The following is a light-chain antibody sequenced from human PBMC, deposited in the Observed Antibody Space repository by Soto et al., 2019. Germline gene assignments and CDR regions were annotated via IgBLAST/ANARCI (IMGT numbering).Light chain of an antibody. CDR3: QQYSNWPTWT. CDR1: QSVGSN. V-gene: IGKV3-15*01. J-gene: IGKJ1*01. Sequence: EIVMTQSPATLSVSPGERVTLSCRARQSVGSNLAWYQQKPGQAPRLLIYGASTRATGIPARFSGSGSETELTLTISSLQAEDSAVYFCQQYSNWPTWTFGQGTEVKIK. CDR2: GAS.